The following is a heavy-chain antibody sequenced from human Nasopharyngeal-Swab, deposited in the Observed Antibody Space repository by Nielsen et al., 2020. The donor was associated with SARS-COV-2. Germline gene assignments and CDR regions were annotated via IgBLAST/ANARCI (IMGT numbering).Heavy chain of an antibody. CDR3: TTDLRSARLTKNRLLLWFGELRRTNWFDP. D-gene: IGHD3-10*01. Sequence: VRQAPGKGLEWVGRIKSKTDGGTTDYAAPVKGRFTISRDDSKNTLYLQMNSLKTEDTAVYYCTTDLRSARLTKNRLLLWFGELRRTNWFDPWGQGTLVTVSS. V-gene: IGHV3-15*01. J-gene: IGHJ5*02. CDR2: IKSKTDGGTT.